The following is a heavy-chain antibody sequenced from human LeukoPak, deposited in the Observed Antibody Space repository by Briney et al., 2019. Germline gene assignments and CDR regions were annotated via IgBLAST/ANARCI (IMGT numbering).Heavy chain of an antibody. D-gene: IGHD5-12*01. V-gene: IGHV3-53*01. Sequence: GGSLRPSCAASGVNVNNYFMGWVRQAPGKGLEWVALLSREGHTLYADSVKGRFTISRDNSKNTLYLQVNSLRAEDTAFYYCARGRGNDWGQGALVTVSS. J-gene: IGHJ4*02. CDR1: GVNVNNYF. CDR2: LSREGHT. CDR3: ARGRGND.